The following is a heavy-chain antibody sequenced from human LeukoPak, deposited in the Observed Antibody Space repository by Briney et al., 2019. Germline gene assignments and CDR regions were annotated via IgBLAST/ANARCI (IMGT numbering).Heavy chain of an antibody. D-gene: IGHD2-2*01. J-gene: IGHJ5*02. V-gene: IGHV4-59*01. Sequence: SETLSLTCTVSGGSISSYYWSWIRQRPGKGLEWIGYIYYSGSTNYNPSLKSRVTISVDTSKNQFSLKLSSVTAADTAVYYCARRPAAMSGNWFDPWGQGTLVTVSS. CDR1: GGSISSYY. CDR2: IYYSGST. CDR3: ARRPAAMSGNWFDP.